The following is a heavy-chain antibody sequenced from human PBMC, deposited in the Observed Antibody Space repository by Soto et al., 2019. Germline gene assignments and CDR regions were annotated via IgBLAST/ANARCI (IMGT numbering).Heavy chain of an antibody. V-gene: IGHV2-5*01. CDR3: AHRLPGPSGYDV. CDR1: GFSLTSGVLG. J-gene: IGHJ6*02. Sequence: QITLKESGPTLVKPTKTLTLTCTFSGFSLTSGVLGVGLIRQPPGEALEWLALIYWNDEQYYNPSLRNRLTITRDTSKNQVVLTMTNMDPVDTATYYCAHRLPGPSGYDVWGQGTTVTVSS. CDR2: IYWNDEQ. D-gene: IGHD6-13*01.